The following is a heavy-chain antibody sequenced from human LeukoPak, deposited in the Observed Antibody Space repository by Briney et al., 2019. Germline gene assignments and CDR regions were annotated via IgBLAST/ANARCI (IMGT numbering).Heavy chain of an antibody. Sequence: GGSLRLSCAASGFTFSSYAMSWVRQAPGKGLESVSAISGSGGSTYYADSVKGRFTISRDNSKNTLYLQMNSLRAEDTAVYYCAKFGRYCSGGSCYSRFDYWGQGTLVTVSS. J-gene: IGHJ4*02. CDR1: GFTFSSYA. CDR2: ISGSGGST. D-gene: IGHD2-15*01. V-gene: IGHV3-23*01. CDR3: AKFGRYCSGGSCYSRFDY.